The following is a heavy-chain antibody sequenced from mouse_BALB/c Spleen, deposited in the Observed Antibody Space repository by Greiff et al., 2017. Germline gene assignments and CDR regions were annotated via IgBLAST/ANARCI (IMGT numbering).Heavy chain of an antibody. D-gene: IGHD1-1*01. Sequence: EVKLVESGGDLVKPGGSLKLSCAASGFTFSSYGMSWVRQTPDKRLEWVATISSGGSYTYYPDSVKGRFTISRDNAKNTLYLQMSSLKSEDTAMYYCAREENYYGSSPPMDYWGQGTSVTVSS. CDR2: ISSGGSYT. J-gene: IGHJ4*01. CDR1: GFTFSSYG. V-gene: IGHV5-6*01. CDR3: AREENYYGSSPPMDY.